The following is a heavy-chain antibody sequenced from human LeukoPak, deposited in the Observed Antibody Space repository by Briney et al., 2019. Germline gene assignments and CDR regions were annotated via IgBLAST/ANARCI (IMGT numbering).Heavy chain of an antibody. V-gene: IGHV7-4-1*02. CDR1: GYTFTSYA. CDR2: INTNTGNP. J-gene: IGHJ4*02. D-gene: IGHD3-22*01. Sequence: ASVKVSCMASGYTFTSYAMNWVRQAPGQGLEWMGWINTNTGNPTYAQGFTGRFVFSLDTSVSTAYLQISSLKAEDTAVYYCARAPKYYYDSSGYPYYFDYWGQGTLVTVSS. CDR3: ARAPKYYYDSSGYPYYFDY.